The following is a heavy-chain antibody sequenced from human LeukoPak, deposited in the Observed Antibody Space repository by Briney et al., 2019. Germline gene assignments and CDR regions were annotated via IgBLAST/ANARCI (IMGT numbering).Heavy chain of an antibody. V-gene: IGHV1-2*02. J-gene: IGHJ4*02. CDR2: INPNSGGT. CDR3: ARGSGSYSYYFDY. Sequence: ASVKVSRKASGYTFTGYYMHWVRQAPGQGLEWMGWINPNSGGTNYAQKFQGRVTMTRDTSISTAYMELSRLRSDDTAVYYCARGSGSYSYYFDYWGQGTLVTVSS. D-gene: IGHD1-26*01. CDR1: GYTFTGYY.